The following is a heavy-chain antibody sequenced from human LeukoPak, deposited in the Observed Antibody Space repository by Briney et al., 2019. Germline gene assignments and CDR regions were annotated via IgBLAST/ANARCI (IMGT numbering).Heavy chain of an antibody. CDR2: IKQDGSDK. J-gene: IGHJ4*02. Sequence: GGSLRLSCTASGFIFSNFWMSWVRQAPGKGLEWVANIKQDGSDKYYVDSVKGRFTLSRDNAKNSLYLQMNSLRAEDTAVYYCARIFEYSSIYYFDYWGQGTLVTVSS. CDR3: ARIFEYSSIYYFDY. V-gene: IGHV3-7*01. D-gene: IGHD2-2*01. CDR1: GFIFSNFW.